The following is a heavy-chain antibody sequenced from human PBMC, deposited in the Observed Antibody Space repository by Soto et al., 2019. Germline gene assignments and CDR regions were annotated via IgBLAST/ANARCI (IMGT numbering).Heavy chain of an antibody. CDR2: INAGNGNT. J-gene: IGHJ3*02. CDR3: ATITMVRGVIVNAFDI. D-gene: IGHD3-10*01. Sequence: AAVKVSCKASGYTFTSYAMHWVRQAPGQRLEWMGWINAGNGNTKYSQKFQGRVTITRDTSASTAYMELSSLRSEDTAVYYCATITMVRGVIVNAFDIWGQGTMVTVSS. CDR1: GYTFTSYA. V-gene: IGHV1-3*01.